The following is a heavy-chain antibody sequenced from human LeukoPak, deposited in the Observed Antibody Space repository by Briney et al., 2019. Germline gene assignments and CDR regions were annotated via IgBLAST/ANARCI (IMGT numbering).Heavy chain of an antibody. CDR2: INPNSGGT. CDR3: ARGGEYCTSTSCSNFDY. D-gene: IGHD2-2*01. Sequence: ASVKVSCKASGYTFTGYYMHWVRQAPGQGLEWMGWINPNSGGTNYAQKFQGRVTMTRDTSISTAYMELSRLRSDDTAVYYCARGGEYCTSTSCSNFDYWGQGTLVTVSS. J-gene: IGHJ4*02. V-gene: IGHV1-2*02. CDR1: GYTFTGYY.